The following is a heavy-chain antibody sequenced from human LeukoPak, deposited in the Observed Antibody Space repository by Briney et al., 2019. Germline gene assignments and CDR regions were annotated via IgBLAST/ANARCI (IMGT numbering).Heavy chain of an antibody. Sequence: ASVKVSCKASGYTFTGYYMHWVRQAPGQGLEWMGWINPNSGGTNYAQKFQGRVTMTTDTSIITAYMELSRLRSDDTAVYYCARGSLGDSTYSSRWYSIAYWGQGTLVTVSS. CDR1: GYTFTGYY. V-gene: IGHV1-2*02. J-gene: IGHJ4*02. D-gene: IGHD6-13*01. CDR3: ARGSLGDSTYSSRWYSIAY. CDR2: INPNSGGT.